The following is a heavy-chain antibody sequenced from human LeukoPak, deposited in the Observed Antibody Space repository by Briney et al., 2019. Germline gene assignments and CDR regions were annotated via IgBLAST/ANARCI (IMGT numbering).Heavy chain of an antibody. CDR3: AELGITMIGGV. D-gene: IGHD3-10*02. Sequence: GGSLRLSCAGSGFTFSTHGMNWVRQAPGKGLEWVSGISPSGDITYYADSVKGRFSIPRDNSKNTVFLQMNSLRAEDTAVYYCAELGITMIGGVWGKGTTVTISS. V-gene: IGHV3-23*01. CDR1: GFTFSTHG. CDR2: ISPSGDIT. J-gene: IGHJ6*04.